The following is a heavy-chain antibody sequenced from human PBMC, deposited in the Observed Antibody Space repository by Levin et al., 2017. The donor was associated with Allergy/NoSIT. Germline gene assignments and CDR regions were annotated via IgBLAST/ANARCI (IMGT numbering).Heavy chain of an antibody. J-gene: IGHJ5*02. V-gene: IGHV4-59*01. CDR3: ARGPGTTSDP. Sequence: SETLSLTCTVSGGSISSYYWSWIRQPPGKGLEWIGYIYYSGSTNYNPSLKSRVTISVDTSKNQFSLKLSSVTAADTAVYYCARGPGTTSDPWGQGTLVTVSS. CDR2: IYYSGST. CDR1: GGSISSYY. D-gene: IGHD1-7*01.